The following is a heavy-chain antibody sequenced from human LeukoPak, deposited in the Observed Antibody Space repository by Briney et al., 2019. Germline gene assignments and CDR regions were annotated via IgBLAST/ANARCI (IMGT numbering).Heavy chain of an antibody. CDR3: ARDRGDWAFDI. V-gene: IGHV1-2*02. CDR2: INPNSGGT. CDR1: GGTFSNYA. D-gene: IGHD2-21*02. Sequence: ASVKVSCKASGGTFSNYAISWVRQAPGQGLEWMGWINPNSGGTNYAQKFQGRVTMTRDTSISTAYMELSRLRSDDTAVYYCARDRGDWAFDIWGQGTMVTVSS. J-gene: IGHJ3*02.